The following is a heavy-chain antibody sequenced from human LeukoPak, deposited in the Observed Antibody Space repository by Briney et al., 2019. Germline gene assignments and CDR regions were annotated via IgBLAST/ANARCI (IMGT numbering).Heavy chain of an antibody. CDR1: GGTFSSYA. CDR3: ARGQGVRRDTAMAQNYYYYGMDV. Sequence: SVKVSCKASGGTFSSYAISWVRQAPGQGLEWMGGIIPIFGTANYAQKFQGRVTITADESTSTAYMELSSLRSEDTAVYYCARGQGVRRDTAMAQNYYYYGMDVWGQGTTVTVSS. CDR2: IIPIFGTA. V-gene: IGHV1-69*13. D-gene: IGHD5-18*01. J-gene: IGHJ6*02.